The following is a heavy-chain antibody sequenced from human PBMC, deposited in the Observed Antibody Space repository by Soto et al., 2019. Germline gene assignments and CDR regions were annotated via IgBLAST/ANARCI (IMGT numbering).Heavy chain of an antibody. Sequence: EVQLLDSGGGLVQPGGSLRLSCAASGFTFSNYAMTWVRQGPGKGLEWVSGISGSGGRSYYADSVKGRFTISRDNSKSTLYLQMNSLRAEDTDLYYCAKAYFVWSSEQPYYFDYWGQGTLVTVSS. J-gene: IGHJ4*02. D-gene: IGHD3-16*01. CDR1: GFTFSNYA. V-gene: IGHV3-23*01. CDR2: ISGSGGRS. CDR3: AKAYFVWSSEQPYYFDY.